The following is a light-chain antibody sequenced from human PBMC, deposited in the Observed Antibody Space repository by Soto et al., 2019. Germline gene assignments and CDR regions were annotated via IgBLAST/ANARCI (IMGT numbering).Light chain of an antibody. V-gene: IGLV2-14*01. CDR3: SSYTTSDTWA. CDR1: SSDIGAYNH. J-gene: IGLJ3*02. Sequence: QSALTQPASVSGSPGQSITISCTGTSSDIGAYNHVSWYQQYPGKAPTLMIYEVTNRPSGVSSRFSGSKSGNTASLTISGLQAEDEGDYYCSSYTTSDTWAFGRGTKLTVL. CDR2: EVT.